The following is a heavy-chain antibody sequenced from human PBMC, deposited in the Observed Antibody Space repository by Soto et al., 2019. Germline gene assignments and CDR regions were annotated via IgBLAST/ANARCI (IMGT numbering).Heavy chain of an antibody. CDR3: TTDWDFWSGYSAKNFDY. V-gene: IGHV3-15*01. CDR1: GFTFSNAW. J-gene: IGHJ4*02. D-gene: IGHD3-3*01. Sequence: PGGSLRLSCAASGFTFSNAWMSWVRQAPGKGLEWVGRIKSKTDGGTTDYAAPVKGRFTISRDDSKNTLYLQMNSLKTEDTAVYYCTTDWDFWSGYSAKNFDYWGQGTLVTVSS. CDR2: IKSKTDGGTT.